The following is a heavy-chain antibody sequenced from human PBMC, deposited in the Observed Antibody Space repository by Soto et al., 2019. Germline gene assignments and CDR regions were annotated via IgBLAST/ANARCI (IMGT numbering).Heavy chain of an antibody. Sequence: EVQLVESGRGLVKSGGSLRLSCAASGFTFNNAWMSWVRQAPGKGLEWVGRSRSNADGGTAVYAAPVKGRFTISRDDSKNTLYLQMNSLKTEDTAVYYCTTDSRPYYDIWTGLDSWGQGTLVTVSS. CDR1: GFTFNNAW. D-gene: IGHD3-9*01. V-gene: IGHV3-15*01. J-gene: IGHJ4*02. CDR3: TTDSRPYYDIWTGLDS. CDR2: SRSNADGGTA.